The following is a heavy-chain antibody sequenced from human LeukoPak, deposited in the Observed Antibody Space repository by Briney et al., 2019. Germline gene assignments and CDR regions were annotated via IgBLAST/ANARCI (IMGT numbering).Heavy chain of an antibody. Sequence: SVKVSRKVSGFTFTSSAAQWVRQARGQRLEWIGWIVLGSGNTNYAQKFQERLTITRDMSTTTAYMELSSLTSEDTAVYFCAVDQGRPAGDAFDYWGQGTPVTVSS. D-gene: IGHD2-2*01. V-gene: IGHV1-58*01. CDR1: GFTFTSSA. J-gene: IGHJ4*02. CDR3: AVDQGRPAGDAFDY. CDR2: IVLGSGNT.